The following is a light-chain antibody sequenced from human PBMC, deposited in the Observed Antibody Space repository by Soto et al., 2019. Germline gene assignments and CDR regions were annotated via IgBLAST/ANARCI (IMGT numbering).Light chain of an antibody. CDR2: EAS. V-gene: IGKV1D-12*01. J-gene: IGKJ5*01. CDR1: QGITNR. CDR3: QQYNNWPPP. Sequence: DIQMTQSPSSLSASVGDRVTITGRASQGITNRLAWYQQKPGKAPKLLIYEASSLQSGFPSRISGSGSGTDFTLTISSLQPEDFAVYYCQQYNNWPPPSGQGTRLEIK.